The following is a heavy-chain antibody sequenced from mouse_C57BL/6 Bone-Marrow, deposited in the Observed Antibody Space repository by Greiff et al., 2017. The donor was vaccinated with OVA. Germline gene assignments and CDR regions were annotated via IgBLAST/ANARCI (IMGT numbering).Heavy chain of an antibody. V-gene: IGHV1-50*01. CDR1: GYTFTSYW. CDR3: AINCYYFDY. D-gene: IGHD4-1*01. CDR2: IDPSDSYT. J-gene: IGHJ2*01. Sequence: QVQLQQSGAELVKPGASVKLSCKASGYTFTSYWMQWVKQRPGQGLEWIGEIDPSDSYTNYNQKFKGKATLTVDTSSSTAYMQLSSLTSEDSAVYYCAINCYYFDYWGQGTTLTVSS.